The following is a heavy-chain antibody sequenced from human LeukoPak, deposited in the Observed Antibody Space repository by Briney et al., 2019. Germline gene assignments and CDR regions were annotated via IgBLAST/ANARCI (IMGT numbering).Heavy chain of an antibody. CDR1: GFTFSSSS. J-gene: IGHJ4*02. Sequence: GGSLRLSCAASGFTFSSSSMSWARQAPGKGLEWVSALTGSGGGTYYADSVKGRFTISRDNSKKTLFLQMNSLRAEDTAVYYCAKDLAPAAYWGQGTLVTVSS. CDR3: AKDLAPAAY. D-gene: IGHD2-2*01. V-gene: IGHV3-23*01. CDR2: LTGSGGGT.